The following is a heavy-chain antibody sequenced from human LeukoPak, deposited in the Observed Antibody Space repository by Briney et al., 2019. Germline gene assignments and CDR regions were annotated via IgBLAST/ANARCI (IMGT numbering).Heavy chain of an antibody. CDR2: INPNSGGT. J-gene: IGHJ4*02. D-gene: IGHD3-3*01. Sequence: GASVKVSCKASGYTFTSYYMHWVRQAPGQGLEWMGWINPNSGGTNYAQKFQGRVTMTRDTSISTAYMELSRLRSDDTAVYYCARTYYDFWSGQWYYFDYWGQGTLVTVSS. V-gene: IGHV1-2*02. CDR3: ARTYYDFWSGQWYYFDY. CDR1: GYTFTSYY.